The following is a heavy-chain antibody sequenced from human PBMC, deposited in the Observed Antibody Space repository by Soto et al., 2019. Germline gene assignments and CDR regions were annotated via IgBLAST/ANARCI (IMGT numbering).Heavy chain of an antibody. CDR3: ARGAGTSWLYY. Sequence: QVQMVQSGADVEKPGASVKVSCRPSGYTFTGYYIHWVRQAPGQWLEWMGWINPTSGGTNCAQKFQGRVTMTRDTSLGTAYMELNSLTSDDTAVYFCARGAGTSWLYYWGQRTLVTVSS. J-gene: IGHJ4*02. CDR2: INPTSGGT. CDR1: GYTFTGYY. D-gene: IGHD1-1*01. V-gene: IGHV1-2*02.